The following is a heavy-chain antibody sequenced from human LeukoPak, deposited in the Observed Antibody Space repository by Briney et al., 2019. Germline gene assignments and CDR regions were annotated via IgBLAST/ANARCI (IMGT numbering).Heavy chain of an antibody. J-gene: IGHJ4*02. V-gene: IGHV3-23*01. Sequence: GGSLRLSCAASGFTFSSYAMSWVRQAPGKGLEWVSAISGSGGSTYYADSVKGRFTISRDNSKNTLCLQMNSLRAEDTAVYYCAKGHTAMVVNYFDYWGQGTLVTVSS. D-gene: IGHD5-18*01. CDR1: GFTFSSYA. CDR3: AKGHTAMVVNYFDY. CDR2: ISGSGGST.